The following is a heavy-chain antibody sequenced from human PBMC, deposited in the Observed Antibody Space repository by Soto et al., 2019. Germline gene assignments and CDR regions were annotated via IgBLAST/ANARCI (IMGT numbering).Heavy chain of an antibody. J-gene: IGHJ4*02. Sequence: EVQLLESGGGLVQPGGSLRLSCAASGGIFSTYAMNWVRQAPGKRLEWVSGISVGSGGSTYYLDSVKGRFSISRDNSKNTLYLQMNSLRVEDTAIYYCAKDHFTNFPFDGWGQGTLVTVSS. CDR2: ISVGSGGST. CDR1: GGIFSTYA. D-gene: IGHD7-27*01. V-gene: IGHV3-23*01. CDR3: AKDHFTNFPFDG.